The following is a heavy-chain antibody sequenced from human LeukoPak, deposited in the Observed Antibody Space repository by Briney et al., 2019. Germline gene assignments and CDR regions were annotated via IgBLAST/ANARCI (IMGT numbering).Heavy chain of an antibody. CDR2: ISSSSSYI. J-gene: IGHJ4*02. CDR1: GFTFSSYS. Sequence: PGGSLRLSCAASGFTFSSYSMNWVRQAPGKGLEWVSSISSSSSYIYYANSVKGRFTISRDNAKNSLYLQMNSLRAEDRAVYYCAREREYYYDSSGYYPGGADYWGQGTLVTVSS. V-gene: IGHV3-21*01. D-gene: IGHD3-22*01. CDR3: AREREYYYDSSGYYPGGADY.